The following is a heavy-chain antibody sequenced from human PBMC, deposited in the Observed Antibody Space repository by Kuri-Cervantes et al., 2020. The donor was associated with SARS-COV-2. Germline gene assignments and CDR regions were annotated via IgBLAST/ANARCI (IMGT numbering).Heavy chain of an antibody. CDR1: GGTFSSYT. D-gene: IGHD6-13*01. V-gene: IGHV1-69*13. CDR3: ARARQGSSWYPYWFDP. CDR2: IIPIFGTA. Sequence: SVKISCKASGGTFSSYTISWVRQAPGQGREWMGWIIPIFGTANYAQKFQGRVTITADESTSTVYMELTSLRSEDTAVYYCARARQGSSWYPYWFDPWGQGTLVTVSS. J-gene: IGHJ5*02.